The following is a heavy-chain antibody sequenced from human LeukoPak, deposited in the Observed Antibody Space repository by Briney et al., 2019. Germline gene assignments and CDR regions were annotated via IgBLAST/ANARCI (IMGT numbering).Heavy chain of an antibody. CDR3: ARSDPPPSPGYYYGPGMDL. Sequence: KTSETLSLTCTVSGGSISSSSYYWGWIRQPPGKGLEWIGRIYYSGSTYYNTSLKSRVTISVDTSKNQFSLKLSSVTAADTAVYYCARSDPPPSPGYYYGPGMDLWGEGTTVTVSS. CDR1: GGSISSSSYY. J-gene: IGHJ6*04. CDR2: IYYSGST. V-gene: IGHV4-39*01. D-gene: IGHD3-10*01.